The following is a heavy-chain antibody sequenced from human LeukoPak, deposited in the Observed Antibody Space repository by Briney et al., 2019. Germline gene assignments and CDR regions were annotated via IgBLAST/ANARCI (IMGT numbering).Heavy chain of an antibody. J-gene: IGHJ4*02. CDR2: ISGSGGST. D-gene: IGHD3-22*01. CDR1: GFTFSSYA. V-gene: IGHV3-23*01. Sequence: GGSLRLSCAASGFTFSSYAMSWVRQASGKGLEWVSAISGSGGSTYYADSVKGRFTISRDNSKNTLYLQMNSLRAEDTAVYYCAKDKSIMIVVVPFDYWGQGTLVTVSS. CDR3: AKDKSIMIVVVPFDY.